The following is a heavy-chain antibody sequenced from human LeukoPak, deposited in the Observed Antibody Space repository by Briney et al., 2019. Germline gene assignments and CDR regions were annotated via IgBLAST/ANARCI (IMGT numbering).Heavy chain of an antibody. J-gene: IGHJ4*02. CDR1: GYTLTELS. CDR2: FDPEDGET. CDR3: ATRGGEERLRPYEYYFDY. Sequence: ALVKVSCQVSGYTLTELSMHWVRQAPGKGLEWMGGFDPEDGETIYAQKFQGRVTMTEDTSTDTAYMELSSLRSEDTAVYYCATRGGEERLRPYEYYFDYWGQGTLVTVSS. V-gene: IGHV1-24*01. D-gene: IGHD3-22*01.